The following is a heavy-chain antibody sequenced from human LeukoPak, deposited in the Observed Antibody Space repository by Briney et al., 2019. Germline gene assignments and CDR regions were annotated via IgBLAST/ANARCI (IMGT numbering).Heavy chain of an antibody. CDR1: GGSISSDNYY. D-gene: IGHD5-12*01. Sequence: SETLSLTCTVSGGSISSDNYYWTWIRQPAGKGLEWIGRIYASGSTDYNPSLKSRVTISVDTSKNQFSLKLSSVTAADTAVYYCAREQVATISMDAFDIWGQGTMVTVSS. J-gene: IGHJ3*02. CDR3: AREQVATISMDAFDI. CDR2: IYASGST. V-gene: IGHV4-61*02.